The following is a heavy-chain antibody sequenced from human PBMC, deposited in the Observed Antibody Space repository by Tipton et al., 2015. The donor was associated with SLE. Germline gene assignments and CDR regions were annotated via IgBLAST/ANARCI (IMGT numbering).Heavy chain of an antibody. CDR2: INHSGST. V-gene: IGHV4-39*07. CDR3: ARCQGSTVTTNWYFDL. D-gene: IGHD4-17*01. CDR1: GGSISSSSYY. J-gene: IGHJ2*01. Sequence: TLSLTCTVSGGSISSSSYYWGWIRQPPGKGLEWIGEINHSGSTNYKPSLKSRVTISVDTSKNQFSLKLSSVTAADTAVYYCARCQGSTVTTNWYFDLWGRGTLVTVSS.